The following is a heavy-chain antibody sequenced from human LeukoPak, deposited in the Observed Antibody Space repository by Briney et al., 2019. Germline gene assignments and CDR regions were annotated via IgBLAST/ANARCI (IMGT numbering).Heavy chain of an antibody. CDR2: IGSDNKP. CDR3: ARDLRYYVAMDV. D-gene: IGHD3-10*02. Sequence: GGSLRLSCEASGFTFSAYAMTWVRQAPGQGLEWVSSIGSDNKPHYSQSVKGRFAISRDNSKNMLFLQLNSLRAEDTAVYYCARDLRYYVAMDVWGQGTTVTVSS. V-gene: IGHV3-23*01. CDR1: GFTFSAYA. J-gene: IGHJ6*02.